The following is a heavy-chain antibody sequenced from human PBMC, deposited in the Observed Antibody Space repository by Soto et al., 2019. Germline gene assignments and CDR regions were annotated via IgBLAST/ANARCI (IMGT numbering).Heavy chain of an antibody. V-gene: IGHV4-59*01. CDR2: IYYSGST. CDR1: GGSISSYY. Sequence: PSETLSLTCTVSGGSISSYYWSWIRQPPGKGLEWIGYIYYSGSTNYNPSLKSRVTISVDTSASTAYMELSSPRSEDTAVYYCARVARIAVAGLDYWGQGTLVTVSS. D-gene: IGHD6-19*01. CDR3: ARVARIAVAGLDY. J-gene: IGHJ4*02.